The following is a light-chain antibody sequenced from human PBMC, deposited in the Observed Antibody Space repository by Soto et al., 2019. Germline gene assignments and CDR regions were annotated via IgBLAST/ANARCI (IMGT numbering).Light chain of an antibody. Sequence: DIQLTQTPSFLSASVGDRLTITCRASEGISSYLAWYQQKPGNAPKLLIYAASTFQSRVPSRFSGSGSGTEFTLTISSLQPEDFATDYCQQLNTYPYTFGQGTKLEIK. CDR3: QQLNTYPYT. CDR2: AAS. J-gene: IGKJ2*01. CDR1: EGISSY. V-gene: IGKV1-9*01.